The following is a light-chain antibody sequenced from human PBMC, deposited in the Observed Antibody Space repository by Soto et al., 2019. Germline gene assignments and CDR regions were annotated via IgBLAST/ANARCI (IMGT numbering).Light chain of an antibody. Sequence: EIVLTRSPGTLSLSPGERATLSCRASQSVSRYLAWYQQKPGQAPRLLIYDASNRATGVPARFSGSGSGTEFTLTISSLQPDDFATYYCQQYNSYSITFGQGTRLEIK. CDR1: QSVSRY. V-gene: IGKV3-11*01. CDR2: DAS. J-gene: IGKJ5*01. CDR3: QQYNSYSIT.